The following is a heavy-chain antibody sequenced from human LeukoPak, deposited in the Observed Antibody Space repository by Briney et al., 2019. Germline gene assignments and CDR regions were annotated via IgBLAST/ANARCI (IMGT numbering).Heavy chain of an antibody. D-gene: IGHD7-27*01. J-gene: IGHJ3*02. Sequence: GGSLRLSCAASGFTFSSYDMSWVRQAPGKGLEWVSYISTNTTTIYYADSVKGRFTITRDNAKNSEYLELNSVRVEDTAVYYCVRVGTSFDIWGQGTMVTVSS. CDR1: GFTFSSYD. CDR2: ISTNTTTI. CDR3: VRVGTSFDI. V-gene: IGHV3-48*01.